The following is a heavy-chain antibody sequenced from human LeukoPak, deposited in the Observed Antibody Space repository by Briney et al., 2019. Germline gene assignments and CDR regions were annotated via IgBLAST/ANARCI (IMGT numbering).Heavy chain of an antibody. D-gene: IGHD7-27*01. Sequence: PGGSLRLSCAASGFTFSSYWMHWVRQAPGKGLMWVSRVNTDGSHTNYADSVKGRFTISRDNAKNALYLHMNSLRAEDTAIYYCARGDLTFWGFPHWGQGALVTVSS. CDR2: VNTDGSHT. CDR3: ARGDLTFWGFPH. CDR1: GFTFSSYW. J-gene: IGHJ4*02. V-gene: IGHV3-74*01.